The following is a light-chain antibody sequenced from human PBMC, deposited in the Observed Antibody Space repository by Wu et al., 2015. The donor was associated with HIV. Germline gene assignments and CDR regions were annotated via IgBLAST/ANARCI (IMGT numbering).Light chain of an antibody. CDR1: QSVSRGY. V-gene: IGKV3-20*01. CDR3: QQYGGSPGT. Sequence: EIVLTQSPVTLSLSPGERATLSCRASQSVSRGYLAWYQQKPGQAPRLLIFAASTRANGIPDRFSGSGSGTDFTLTISRLEPEDVAVYFCQQYGGSPGTFGQGTKV. CDR2: AAS. J-gene: IGKJ1*01.